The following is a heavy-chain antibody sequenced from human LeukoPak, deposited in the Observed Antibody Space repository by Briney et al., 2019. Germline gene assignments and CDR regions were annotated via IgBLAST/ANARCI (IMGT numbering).Heavy chain of an antibody. D-gene: IGHD6-13*01. CDR3: ARSIAAAGTPLDWFDP. J-gene: IGHJ5*02. CDR1: GGSISSYY. V-gene: IGHV4-59*01. CDR2: IYYSGST. Sequence: PSETLSLTCTASGGSISSYYWSWIRQPPGKGLEWIGYIYYSGSTNYNPSLKSRVTISVDTSKNQFSLKLSSVTAADTAAYYCARSIAAAGTPLDWFDPWGQGTLVTVSS.